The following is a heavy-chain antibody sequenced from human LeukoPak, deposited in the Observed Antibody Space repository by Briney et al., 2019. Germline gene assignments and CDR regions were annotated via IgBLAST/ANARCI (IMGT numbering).Heavy chain of an antibody. Sequence: SETLSLTCTVSGGSISSGGYYWSWIRQHPGKGLEWIGYIYYSGSTYYNPSLKSRVTISVDTSKNQFSLKLSSVTAADTAVYYCARKYCSGGSCYNYYGMDVWGQGTTVTVSS. CDR1: GGSISSGGYY. CDR3: ARKYCSGGSCYNYYGMDV. CDR2: IYYSGST. V-gene: IGHV4-31*03. J-gene: IGHJ6*02. D-gene: IGHD2-15*01.